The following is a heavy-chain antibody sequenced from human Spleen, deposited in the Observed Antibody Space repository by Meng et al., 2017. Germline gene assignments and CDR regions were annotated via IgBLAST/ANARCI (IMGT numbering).Heavy chain of an antibody. J-gene: IGHJ4*02. CDR2: ISYDRSHI. CDR3: TRGFDY. V-gene: IGHV3-30*04. CDR1: GFTFSSYA. Sequence: GGSLRLSCAASGFTFSSYAMHWVRQAPGKGLEWVAVISYDRSHIYYADSLRGRFTVSRDNSKDTLYLQMNSLRAEDTAVYYCTRGFDYWGQGTLVTVSS.